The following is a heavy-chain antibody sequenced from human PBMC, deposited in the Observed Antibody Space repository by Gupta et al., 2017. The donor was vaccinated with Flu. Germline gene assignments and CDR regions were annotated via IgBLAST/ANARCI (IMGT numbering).Heavy chain of an antibody. V-gene: IGHV4-39*01. Sequence: QLQLQESGPGLVKPSETLSLTCTVSGGSISSRSYYWGWIRQPPGKGLEWIGSIYYSGSTYYNPSLKSRVTISVDTSKNQFSLKLSSVTAADTAVYYCASISSSSPIYYYYYGMDVWGQGTTVTVSS. D-gene: IGHD6-6*01. J-gene: IGHJ6*02. CDR3: ASISSSSPIYYYYYGMDV. CDR2: IYYSGST. CDR1: GGSISSRSYY.